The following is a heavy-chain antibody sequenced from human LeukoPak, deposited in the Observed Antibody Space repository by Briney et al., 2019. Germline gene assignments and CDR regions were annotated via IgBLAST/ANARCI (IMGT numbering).Heavy chain of an antibody. CDR3: ARDALTYYYDSSGCYPDY. J-gene: IGHJ4*02. D-gene: IGHD3-22*01. CDR1: GFTFSSYA. V-gene: IGHV3-33*08. Sequence: GGSLRLSCAASGFTFSSYAMSWVRQAPGKGLEWVAVIWYDGSNKYYADSVKGRFTISRDNSKNTLYLQMNSLRAEDTAVYYCARDALTYYYDSSGCYPDYWGQGTLVTVSS. CDR2: IWYDGSNK.